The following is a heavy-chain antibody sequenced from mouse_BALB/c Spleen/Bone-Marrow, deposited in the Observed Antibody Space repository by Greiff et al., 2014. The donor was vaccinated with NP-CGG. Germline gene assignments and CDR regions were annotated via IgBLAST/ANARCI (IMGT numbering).Heavy chain of an antibody. D-gene: IGHD3-1*01. V-gene: IGHV1S137*01. J-gene: IGHJ4*01. CDR3: ARGGSSGLYYYAVDY. CDR1: GYTFTDYA. Sequence: VQGVESGAELVRPGVSVKISCKGSGYTFTDYAMHWVKQSHAKSLEWIGVISPYYVDGGYNQKFKGKATMTIDKSSSTAYMELARLTSEDSAIYYCARGGSSGLYYYAVDYWGQGTSVTVSS. CDR2: ISPYYVDG.